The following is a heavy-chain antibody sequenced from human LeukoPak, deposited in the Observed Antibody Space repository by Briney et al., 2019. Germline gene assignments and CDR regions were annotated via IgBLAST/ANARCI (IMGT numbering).Heavy chain of an antibody. Sequence: ASVKVSCKASGYTFTSYGISWVRQAPGQGLEWMGWISAYNGNTNYAQKLQGRVTMTTDTSTSTAYMELRSLRSDDTAVYYCARVYYGSGSLSFDYWGQGTLVAVSS. CDR2: ISAYNGNT. CDR1: GYTFTSYG. CDR3: ARVYYGSGSLSFDY. D-gene: IGHD3-10*01. J-gene: IGHJ4*02. V-gene: IGHV1-18*01.